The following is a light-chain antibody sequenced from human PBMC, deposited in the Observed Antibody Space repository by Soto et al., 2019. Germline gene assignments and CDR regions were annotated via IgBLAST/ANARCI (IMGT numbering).Light chain of an antibody. J-gene: IGLJ1*01. CDR3: QSWGTGIHYV. CDR2: LNSDGSH. Sequence: QLVLTQSPSASASLGASVKLTCTLSSGHSRYAIAWHQQQPEKGPRYLMKLNSDGSHSKGDGIPDRFSGSSSGAERYLTISILQSEDEADYYCQSWGTGIHYVFGTGTKLTVL. CDR1: SGHSRYA. V-gene: IGLV4-69*01.